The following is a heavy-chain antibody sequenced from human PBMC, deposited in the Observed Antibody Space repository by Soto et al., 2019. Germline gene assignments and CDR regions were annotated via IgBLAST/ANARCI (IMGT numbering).Heavy chain of an antibody. CDR3: AGLWFGEGRLAY. Sequence: SETLSLTCTVSGGSISSSSYYWGWIRQPPGKGLEWIGSIYYSGSTYYNPSLKSRVTISVDTSKNQFSLKLSSVTAADTAVYYCAGLWFGEGRLAYWGQGTLVTVSS. V-gene: IGHV4-39*01. CDR2: IYYSGST. D-gene: IGHD3-10*01. J-gene: IGHJ4*02. CDR1: GGSISSSSYY.